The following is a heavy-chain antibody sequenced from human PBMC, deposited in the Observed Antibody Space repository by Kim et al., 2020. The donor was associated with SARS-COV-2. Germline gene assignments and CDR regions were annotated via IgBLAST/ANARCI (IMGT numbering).Heavy chain of an antibody. J-gene: IGHJ5*02. CDR3: AKGYCSGGSCYSGWFDP. Sequence: GGSLRLSCAASGFTFSSYGMHWVRQAPGKGLEWVAVIWYDGSNKYYADSVKGRFTISRDNSKNTLYLQMNSLRAEDTAVYYCAKGYCSGGSCYSGWFDPWGQGTLVTVSS. V-gene: IGHV3-33*06. CDR1: GFTFSSYG. CDR2: IWYDGSNK. D-gene: IGHD2-15*01.